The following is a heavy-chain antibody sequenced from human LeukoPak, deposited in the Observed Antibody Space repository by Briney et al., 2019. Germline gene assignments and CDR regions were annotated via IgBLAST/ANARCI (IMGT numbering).Heavy chain of an antibody. CDR1: GFVFNSNS. CDR3: AREEPAGSTDY. J-gene: IGHJ4*02. Sequence: GGSLRLSCAASGFVFNSNSMHWVRQAPGKGLECVSAISSNGCSTYYANSVKGRFTISRDNSKNTLYLQMGSLRAEDTALYYCAREEPAGSTDYWGQGTLVTVSS. V-gene: IGHV3-64*01. D-gene: IGHD1-14*01. CDR2: ISSNGCST.